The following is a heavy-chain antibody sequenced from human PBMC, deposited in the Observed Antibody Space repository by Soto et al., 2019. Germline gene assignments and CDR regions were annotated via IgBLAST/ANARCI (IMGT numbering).Heavy chain of an antibody. CDR1: GGSISSYY. CDR2: IYYSGST. V-gene: IGHV4-59*01. CDR3: ARLTTVVTWYFDY. D-gene: IGHD4-17*01. J-gene: IGHJ4*02. Sequence: SKTLSLTCTVSGGSISSYYWSWIRQPPGKGLEWIGYIYYSGSTNYNPSLKSRVTISVDTSKNQFSLKLSSVTAADTAVYYCARLTTVVTWYFDYWGQGTLVTVSS.